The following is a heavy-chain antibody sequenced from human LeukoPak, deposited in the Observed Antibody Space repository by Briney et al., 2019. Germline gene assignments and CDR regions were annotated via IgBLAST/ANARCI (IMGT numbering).Heavy chain of an antibody. J-gene: IGHJ4*02. CDR2: ISWNSGSI. Sequence: GGSLRLSCAASGFTFDDYAMPWVRQAPGKGLEWVSGISWNSGSIGYADSVKGRFTISRDNAKNSLYLQMNSLRAEDTALYYCARSVGGTFDYWGQGTLVTVSS. D-gene: IGHD3-16*01. CDR3: ARSVGGTFDY. CDR1: GFTFDDYA. V-gene: IGHV3-9*01.